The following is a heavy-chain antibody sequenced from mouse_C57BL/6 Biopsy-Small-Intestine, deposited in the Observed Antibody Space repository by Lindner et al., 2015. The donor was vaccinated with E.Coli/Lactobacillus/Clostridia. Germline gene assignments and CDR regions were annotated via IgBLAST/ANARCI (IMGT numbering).Heavy chain of an antibody. Sequence: VQLQESGGELMKPGASVKLSCKATGYTFTGYWIEWVKQRPGHGLEWIGEILPGSGGTNYNEKFKGKATFTADTSSNTAYMQLSSLTTEDSAIYYCAGKGWAWFACWGQGTLVTVSA. CDR3: AGKGWAWFAC. CDR1: GYTFTGYW. J-gene: IGHJ3*01. CDR2: ILPGSGGT. V-gene: IGHV1-9*01. D-gene: IGHD3-3*01.